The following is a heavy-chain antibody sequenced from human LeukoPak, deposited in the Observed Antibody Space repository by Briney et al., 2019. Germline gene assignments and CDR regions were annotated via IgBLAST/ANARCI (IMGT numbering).Heavy chain of an antibody. CDR3: AKDLSRAVVADWFDP. J-gene: IGHJ5*02. V-gene: IGHV3-23*01. Sequence: PGGSLRLSRAASGFTFSNYDMSWVRQAPGKGLEWVSSISDSGGSTYYADSVKGRFTISRDNSKNTLYLQMTNLRAADTAVYYCAKDLSRAVVADWFDPWDQGSLVTVSS. D-gene: IGHD3-22*01. CDR1: GFTFSNYD. CDR2: ISDSGGST.